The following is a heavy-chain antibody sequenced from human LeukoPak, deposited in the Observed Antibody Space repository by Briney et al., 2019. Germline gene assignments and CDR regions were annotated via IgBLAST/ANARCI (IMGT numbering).Heavy chain of an antibody. D-gene: IGHD6-19*01. CDR2: ISYDGSNK. V-gene: IGHV3-30*18. CDR1: GFTFSSYG. CDR3: AKDPEGYSSGWDYYFDY. J-gene: IGHJ4*02. Sequence: GGSLRLSCAASGFTFSSYGMHWVRQAPVKGLEWVAVISYDGSNKYYADSVKGRFTISRDNSKNTLYLQMNSLRAEDTAVYYCAKDPEGYSSGWDYYFDYWGQGTLVTVSS.